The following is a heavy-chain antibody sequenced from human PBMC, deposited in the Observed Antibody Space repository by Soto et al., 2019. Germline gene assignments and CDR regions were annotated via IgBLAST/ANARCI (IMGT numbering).Heavy chain of an antibody. CDR1: CDPFSSYG. D-gene: IGHD2-2*01. CDR3: ERDCSLRTSCHPYYYCYGMEV. Sequence: ASVKVDCKDSCDPFSSYGMSWVRQAPGTGRGWIGWISAYKGNTNYSQKLKGRVTMTTATATSTAYMKLRSLRSDDTDVYYCERDCSLRTSCHPYYYCYGMEVRGKGTTVTVSS. V-gene: IGHV1-18*04. J-gene: IGHJ6*04. CDR2: ISAYKGNT.